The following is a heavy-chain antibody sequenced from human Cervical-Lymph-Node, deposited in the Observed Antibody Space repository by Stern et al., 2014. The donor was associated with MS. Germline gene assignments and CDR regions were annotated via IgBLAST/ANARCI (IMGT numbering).Heavy chain of an antibody. J-gene: IGHJ4*02. CDR1: GGSISSGGYY. D-gene: IGHD3-3*01. Sequence: QVQLQESGPGLVKPSQTLSLTCTVSGGSISSGGYYWSWIRQHPGKGLEWLGYIYYSGSTYYNPSLKSRVTISVDTSKNQFSLKLSSVTAADTAVYYCARVAYDFWSGYYPFDDWGQGTLVTVSS. V-gene: IGHV4-31*03. CDR3: ARVAYDFWSGYYPFDD. CDR2: IYYSGST.